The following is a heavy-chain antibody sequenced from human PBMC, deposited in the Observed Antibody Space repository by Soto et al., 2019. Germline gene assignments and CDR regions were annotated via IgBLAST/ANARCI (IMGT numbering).Heavy chain of an antibody. V-gene: IGHV4-31*03. CDR3: ARRAVRSGREFDF. D-gene: IGHD3-10*01. J-gene: IGHJ4*02. CDR1: VDSINNGNYY. Sequence: QVQLQQSGPGLVKPSQTLSLTCTVSVDSINNGNYYWSWIRQPPGTVLEWIGHIYYNGDTYSNSSLKSRLTISIDTSTNRFSLILSSVTAADTAVYFCARRAVRSGREFDFWGQGTLATFSS. CDR2: IYYNGDT.